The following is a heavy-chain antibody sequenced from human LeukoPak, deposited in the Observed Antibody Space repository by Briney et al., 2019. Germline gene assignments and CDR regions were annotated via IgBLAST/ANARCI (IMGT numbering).Heavy chain of an antibody. D-gene: IGHD1-26*01. Sequence: GESLKISCKGSGYSFTSYWIGWVRQMPGKGLEWMGIIYSGDSNTRYSPSFQGQVTISADKSISTAYLQWSSLKASVTAMYYCARIVGITREGYFDYWGQGTLVTVSS. J-gene: IGHJ4*02. CDR1: GYSFTSYW. CDR3: ARIVGITREGYFDY. CDR2: IYSGDSNT. V-gene: IGHV5-51*01.